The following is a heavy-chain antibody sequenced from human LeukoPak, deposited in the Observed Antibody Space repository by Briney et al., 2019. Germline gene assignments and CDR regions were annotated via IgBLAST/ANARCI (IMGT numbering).Heavy chain of an antibody. V-gene: IGHV3-23*01. CDR1: GFTFSNYA. D-gene: IGHD1-26*01. CDR2: ITGRGGST. J-gene: IGHJ5*02. Sequence: GGSVRLSCPASGFTFSNYAMSWVRQAPGKGLEWVAAITGRGGSTYYADSVKGRFTISRDNSKNTLYLQMNSLRAEDTAVYDSAKENDLGARKGVTNWFDPWGQGTLVTVSS. CDR3: AKENDLGARKGVTNWFDP.